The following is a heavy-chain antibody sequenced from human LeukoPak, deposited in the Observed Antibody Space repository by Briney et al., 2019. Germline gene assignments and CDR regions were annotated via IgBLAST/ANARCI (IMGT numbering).Heavy chain of an antibody. V-gene: IGHV4-59*01. CDR1: GGSISSYD. CDR3: ARDGHEGEWLV. Sequence: PSETLSLTCTVSGGSISSYDWSWVRQPPGKGLEWIGYIYYSGSTNYNPSLKSRVTISVDTSNNQFSLKRSSVTAADTAVYYCARDGHEGEWLVWGQGTLATVSS. CDR2: IYYSGST. J-gene: IGHJ4*02. D-gene: IGHD3-3*01.